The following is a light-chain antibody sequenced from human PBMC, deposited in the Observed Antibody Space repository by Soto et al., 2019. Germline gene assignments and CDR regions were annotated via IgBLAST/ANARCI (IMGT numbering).Light chain of an antibody. V-gene: IGKV1-9*01. Sequence: DIQLTQSPSFLSASIGDRVTITCRASQGISNHLAWYHQKTGKAPKLLISFASTLQSGVPSRFIGSGSGPEFTLTISSLLPEDFASYYCQQLNTYPLNFGGGTKVEI. J-gene: IGKJ4*01. CDR2: FAS. CDR3: QQLNTYPLN. CDR1: QGISNH.